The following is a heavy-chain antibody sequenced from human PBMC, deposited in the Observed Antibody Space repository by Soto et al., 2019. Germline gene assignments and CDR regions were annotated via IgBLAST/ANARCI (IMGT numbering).Heavy chain of an antibody. J-gene: IGHJ4*02. Sequence: ESGGGLVQPGGSLRLSCAASGFTFSSYSMNWVRQAPGKGLEWVSYINSGSSTIYYADSVKGRFTISRDNAKNSLYLQMNSLRDEDTAVYYCARDAPRCSGGSCFDFWGQGTLVTVSS. V-gene: IGHV3-48*02. CDR3: ARDAPRCSGGSCFDF. CDR2: INSGSSTI. D-gene: IGHD2-15*01. CDR1: GFTFSSYS.